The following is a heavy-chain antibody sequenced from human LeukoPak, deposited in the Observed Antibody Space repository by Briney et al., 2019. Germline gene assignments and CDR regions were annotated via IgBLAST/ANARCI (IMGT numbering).Heavy chain of an antibody. J-gene: IGHJ4*02. CDR2: IRYDGSNK. Sequence: PGGSLRLSCEASGFTFSSCGMHWVRQAPGKGLEWVAFIRYDGSNKYYADSVKGRFTISRDNSKNTLYLQMNSLRAEDTAVYYCAKAGPTMVRGVIIRTDYWGQGTLVTVSS. V-gene: IGHV3-30*02. CDR3: AKAGPTMVRGVIIRTDY. CDR1: GFTFSSCG. D-gene: IGHD3-10*01.